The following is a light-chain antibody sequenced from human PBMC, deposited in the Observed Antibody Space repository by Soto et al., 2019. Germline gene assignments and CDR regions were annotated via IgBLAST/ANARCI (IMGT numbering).Light chain of an antibody. CDR2: GSS. Sequence: EIVMTQSPATLSMSPGERATLSCRASQSVYSNLAWYQQKPGQTPRLLIYGSSTRATGIAARFSGGGSGTEFTLTISSLQSEDFVVYYCQQYNSWPLTFGGGTKVEIK. V-gene: IGKV3-15*01. J-gene: IGKJ4*01. CDR1: QSVYSN. CDR3: QQYNSWPLT.